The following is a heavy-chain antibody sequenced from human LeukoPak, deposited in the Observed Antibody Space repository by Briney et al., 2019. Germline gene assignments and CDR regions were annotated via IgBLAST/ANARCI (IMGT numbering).Heavy chain of an antibody. D-gene: IGHD3-10*01. CDR2: VFYTGST. Sequence: KSSETLSLTCNVSGGSISSGYYSWSWIRQPPGKGLEWIGYVFYTGSTNCDPSLKSRVTMSTNTSKNQFSLKLTSVTAADTAVYYCASHFGSGFDSWGQGTLVTVSS. V-gene: IGHV4-61*01. CDR1: GGSISSGYYS. CDR3: ASHFGSGFDS. J-gene: IGHJ4*02.